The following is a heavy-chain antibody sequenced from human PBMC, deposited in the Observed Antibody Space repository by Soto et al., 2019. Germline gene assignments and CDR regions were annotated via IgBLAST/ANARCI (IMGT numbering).Heavy chain of an antibody. Sequence: LETLSHTCTVSGGSSSSSSYYWGWIRQPPGKGLEWIGSIYYSGSTYYNPSLKSRVTISVDTSKNQFSLKLSSVTAADTAVYYCARRYIVVVPAAMRNNWFDPWGQGTLVTVSS. D-gene: IGHD2-2*01. CDR1: GGSSSSSSYY. CDR2: IYYSGST. V-gene: IGHV4-39*01. J-gene: IGHJ5*02. CDR3: ARRYIVVVPAAMRNNWFDP.